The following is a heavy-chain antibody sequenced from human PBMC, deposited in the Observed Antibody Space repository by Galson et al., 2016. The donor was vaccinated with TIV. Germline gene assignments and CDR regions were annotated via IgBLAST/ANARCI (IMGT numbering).Heavy chain of an antibody. J-gene: IGHJ4*02. CDR2: IIAIFGTT. V-gene: IGHV1-69*13. CDR1: GGIFNRYA. Sequence: SVKVSCKASGGIFNRYAISWVRQAPGQGLEWMGKIIAIFGTTNYAQKFQGRVTITADESTSTVYMELSSLRSEDTAVYYCVRGTDYYGSGSFSYWGQGTLVTVSS. CDR3: VRGTDYYGSGSFSY. D-gene: IGHD3-10*01.